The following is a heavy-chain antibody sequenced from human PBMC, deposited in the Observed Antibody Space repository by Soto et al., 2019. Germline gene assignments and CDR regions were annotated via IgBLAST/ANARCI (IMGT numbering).Heavy chain of an antibody. Sequence: EVQLVESGGGLVQPGGSLRLSCAASGFTFSSYAMHWVRQAPGKGLEYVSAISSNGGSTYYANSVKGRFTISRDNANNTLYLQMGSLRAEDMAVYYCARGRTSSGPFDYWGQGTLVTVSS. J-gene: IGHJ4*02. V-gene: IGHV3-64*01. CDR1: GFTFSSYA. CDR2: ISSNGGST. CDR3: ARGRTSSGPFDY. D-gene: IGHD6-19*01.